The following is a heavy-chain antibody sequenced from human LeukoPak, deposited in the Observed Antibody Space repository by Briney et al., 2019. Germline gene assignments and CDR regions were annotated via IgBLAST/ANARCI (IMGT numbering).Heavy chain of an antibody. J-gene: IGHJ3*02. V-gene: IGHV1-46*01. D-gene: IGHD2/OR15-2a*01. Sequence: ASVTVSCKASGYTFTSYYMHWVRQAPGQGLEWMGIINPSGGSTSYAQKFQGRVTMTRDMSTSTVHMELSSLRSEDTAVYYCARDFENAVIIWGQGTMVTVSS. CDR3: ARDFENAVII. CDR1: GYTFTSYY. CDR2: INPSGGST.